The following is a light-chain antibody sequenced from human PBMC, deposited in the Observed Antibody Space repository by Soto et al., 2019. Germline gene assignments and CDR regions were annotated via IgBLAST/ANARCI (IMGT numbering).Light chain of an antibody. J-gene: IGLJ2*01. V-gene: IGLV2-14*01. CDR1: SSDVGGYNY. Sequence: QSALTQPASVSGSPGQSITISCSGTSSDVGGYNYVSWYQQHPGKAPKVMIYEVSNRPSGVSSRFSGSKSGNTASLTISGLQPEDEADYYCSSYTSSSTLDVVFGGGTKLTVL. CDR3: SSYTSSSTLDVV. CDR2: EVS.